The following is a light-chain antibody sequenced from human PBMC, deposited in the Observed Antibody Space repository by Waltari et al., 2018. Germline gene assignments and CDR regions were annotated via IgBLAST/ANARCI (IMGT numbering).Light chain of an antibody. CDR2: GAS. J-gene: IGKJ1*01. Sequence: EIVLTQSPGTLSLSPGQRATLSCRASQTVISNYLAWYQQKPGQPPRLLIYGASSRATGIPDRFSGSGSGTDFTLTISRLEPEDVAVYYCQQYGISPWTFGRGTKVEIK. CDR1: QTVISNY. V-gene: IGKV3-20*01. CDR3: QQYGISPWT.